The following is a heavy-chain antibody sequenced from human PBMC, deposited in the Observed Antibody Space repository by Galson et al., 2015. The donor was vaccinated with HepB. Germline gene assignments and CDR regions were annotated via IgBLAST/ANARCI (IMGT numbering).Heavy chain of an antibody. CDR3: ARQGPTSNYYYYMDV. CDR2: IWFDGSFE. Sequence: SLRLSCAASGFTFSTYGMHWVRQAPGKGLEWVAVIWFDGSFENYADSVKGRFTISRDNSNNMLYVQMNSLRVDDTAVYYCARQGPTSNYYYYMDVWGRGTTVTVSS. D-gene: IGHD5-12*01. CDR1: GFTFSTYG. V-gene: IGHV3-33*08. J-gene: IGHJ6*03.